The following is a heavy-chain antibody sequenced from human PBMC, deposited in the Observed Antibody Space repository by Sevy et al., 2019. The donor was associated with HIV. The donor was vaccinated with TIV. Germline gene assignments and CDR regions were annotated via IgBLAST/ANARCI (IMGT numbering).Heavy chain of an antibody. CDR3: PRAGLEGSPGIVVVVAAIPDAFDI. J-gene: IGHJ3*02. CDR1: GFTFSSYA. Sequence: GGSLRLSCAASGFTFSSYAMSWVRQAPGKGLEWVSAISGSGGSTDYADSVKGRFTISRDNSKNTLYLQMNSLRAEDTAVYYCPRAGLEGSPGIVVVVAAIPDAFDIWGQGTMVTVSS. V-gene: IGHV3-23*01. CDR2: ISGSGGST. D-gene: IGHD2-15*01.